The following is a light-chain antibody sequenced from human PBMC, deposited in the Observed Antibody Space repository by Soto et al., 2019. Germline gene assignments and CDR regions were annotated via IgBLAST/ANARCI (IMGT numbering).Light chain of an antibody. J-gene: IGLJ3*02. V-gene: IGLV1-51*01. Sequence: QSVFTQPPSLSAAPGQKVTISCSGSSSNIGNSYVSWNRQLPGTAPKLLIYETDKRTTGTPERFSGSKSGTSATLGITGLQTGDEADYYCGTWHSSLSAWVFGGGTQLTVL. CDR2: ETD. CDR3: GTWHSSLSAWV. CDR1: SSNIGNSY.